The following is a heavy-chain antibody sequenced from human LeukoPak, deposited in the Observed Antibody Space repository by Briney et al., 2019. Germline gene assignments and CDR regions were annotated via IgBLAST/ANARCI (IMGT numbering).Heavy chain of an antibody. CDR3: ARAYGGKTWFDP. CDR2: IYTSGST. Sequence: PSETLSLTCTVSGGSISSGSYYWSWIRQPAGKGLEWIGRIYTSGSTNYNPSLKSRVTISVDTSKNQFSLKLSSVTAADTAVYYCARAYGGKTWFDPWGQGTLVTVSS. CDR1: GGSISSGSYY. V-gene: IGHV4-61*02. D-gene: IGHD4-23*01. J-gene: IGHJ5*02.